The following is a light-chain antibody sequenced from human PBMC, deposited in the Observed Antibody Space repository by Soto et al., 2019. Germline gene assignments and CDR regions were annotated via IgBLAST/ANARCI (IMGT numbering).Light chain of an antibody. Sequence: SYELTQPPSVSVAPGKTARITCGGNNIGSKSLHWYQQKPGQAPVLVIYYDSDRPSGIPERFSGSNSGNTATLTISRVEAGDEADYYCQVWESSSDHVVFGGGTKLTVL. CDR3: QVWESSSDHVV. J-gene: IGLJ2*01. V-gene: IGLV3-21*01. CDR2: YDS. CDR1: NIGSKS.